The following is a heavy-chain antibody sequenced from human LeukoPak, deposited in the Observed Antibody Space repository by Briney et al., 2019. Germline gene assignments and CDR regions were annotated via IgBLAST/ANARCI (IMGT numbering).Heavy chain of an antibody. CDR3: ARSPQYGGDYVVFDY. D-gene: IGHD4-23*01. V-gene: IGHV3-7*03. Sequence: PGGSLRLSCAASGFTFSSYWMSWVRQAPGKGLEWVADIKQDGSEKYYVDSVKGRFTISRDNAENSLYLQMNSLRAEDTAVYYRARSPQYGGDYVVFDYWGQGTLVTVSS. CDR1: GFTFSSYW. J-gene: IGHJ4*02. CDR2: IKQDGSEK.